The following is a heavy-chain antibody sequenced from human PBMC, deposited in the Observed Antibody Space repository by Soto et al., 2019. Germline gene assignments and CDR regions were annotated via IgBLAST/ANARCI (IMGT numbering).Heavy chain of an antibody. Sequence: EVQLVESGGGLVKPGGSLRLSCAASGFTFSNAWMNWVRQAPGKGLEWVGRIKSKTDGGTKDYAAPVKGRFTISRDDSKNTLYLQMNSLKTEDTAVYYCTTAPGWSPAEYFQHWGQGTLVTVSS. CDR3: TTAPGWSPAEYFQH. J-gene: IGHJ1*01. CDR1: GFTFSNAW. CDR2: IKSKTDGGTK. D-gene: IGHD6-19*01. V-gene: IGHV3-15*07.